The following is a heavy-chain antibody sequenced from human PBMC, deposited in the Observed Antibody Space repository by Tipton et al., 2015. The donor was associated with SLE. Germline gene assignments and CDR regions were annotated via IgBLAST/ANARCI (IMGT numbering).Heavy chain of an antibody. CDR2: VYYSGSTT. J-gene: IGHJ6*02. V-gene: IGHV4-59*11. CDR1: GGSISSHY. D-gene: IGHD2-15*01. Sequence: TLSLTCTVSGGSISSHYWSWFRQPPGKGLEWIGYVYYSGSTTNYNPSLESRVTISVDKSNNHFSLRLNSVTAADTAVYFCAKIEDIRYYLGLDVWGRETTVTVSS. CDR3: AKIEDIRYYLGLDV.